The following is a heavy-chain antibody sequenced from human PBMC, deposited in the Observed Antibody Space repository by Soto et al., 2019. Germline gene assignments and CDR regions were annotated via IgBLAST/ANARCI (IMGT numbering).Heavy chain of an antibody. D-gene: IGHD3-9*01. CDR1: GGSFSGYY. CDR2: INHSGST. V-gene: IGHV4-34*01. J-gene: IGHJ3*02. Sequence: QVQLQQWGAGLLKPSETLSLTCAVYGGSFSGYYWSWIRQPPGKGLEWIGEINHSGSTNYNPSLKSRVTISVDTSKNQFSLKLSSVTAADTAVYYCARVLTGGRYFDWFPRSDAFDIWGQGTMVTVSS. CDR3: ARVLTGGRYFDWFPRSDAFDI.